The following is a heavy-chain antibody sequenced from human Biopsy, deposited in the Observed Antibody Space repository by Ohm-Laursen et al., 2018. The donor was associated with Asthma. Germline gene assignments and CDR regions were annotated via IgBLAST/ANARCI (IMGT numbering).Heavy chain of an antibody. CDR1: GDSFSNYA. CDR3: ARGYSGSDRIVYYYSGLEV. D-gene: IGHD5-12*01. CDR2: LIPVLGTP. V-gene: IGHV1-69*01. Sequence: SSVKVSCKASGDSFSNYAISWVRQAPGQGIEWMGGLIPVLGTPDHAQMFEGRVTITADESTSTAYMELSSLSSEDTAVYFCARGYSGSDRIVYYYSGLEVWGQGTTVTVS. J-gene: IGHJ6*02.